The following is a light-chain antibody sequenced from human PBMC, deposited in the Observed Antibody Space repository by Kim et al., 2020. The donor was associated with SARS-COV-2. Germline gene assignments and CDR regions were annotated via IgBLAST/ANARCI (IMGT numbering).Light chain of an antibody. V-gene: IGLV3-19*01. CDR1: SLGSFP. J-gene: IGLJ3*02. CDR3: HSRDNSGKLYWL. Sequence: SSELTQDPAVTGALGQTVRITCQGDSLGSFPASWYQQKPGQATVLVIYGKNKRPSGIPDRFSGSTSGDKGSLTSSGAPAEDEAVYYCHSRDNSGKLYWLFGGGPQLTVL. CDR2: GKN.